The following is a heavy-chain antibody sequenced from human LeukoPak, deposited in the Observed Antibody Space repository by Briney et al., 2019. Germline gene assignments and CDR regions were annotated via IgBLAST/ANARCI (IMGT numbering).Heavy chain of an antibody. V-gene: IGHV3-23*01. CDR1: GYTLSSYD. CDR2: ISGWDRTN. J-gene: IGHJ4*02. D-gene: IGHD3-22*01. Sequence: GGPLTLSCTVSGYTLSSYDVSWGRNAPGGPLEWVSAISGWDRTNYADSVKSRFYADSVKGRFTISEDNYKNTLYLQMSSRAAEDTAIYYCAKGRGSADYNFDYWGQGTLVTVSS. CDR3: AKGRGSADYNFDY.